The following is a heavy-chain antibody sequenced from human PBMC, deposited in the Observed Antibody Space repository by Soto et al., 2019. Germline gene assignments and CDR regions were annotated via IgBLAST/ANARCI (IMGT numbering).Heavy chain of an antibody. J-gene: IGHJ4*02. CDR3: AREIGYSYGPFDY. CDR2: ISSSGSNI. Sequence: QVQLVESGGGWVKPGGTLRLSCAASGCTFGDYCMSWIRQAPGKGLEWVSYISSSGSNIYYADSVKGRFTISRDNAKNSLSLQMNSLRAEDTAVYYCAREIGYSYGPFDYWGQGTLVTVSS. V-gene: IGHV3-11*01. CDR1: GCTFGDYC. D-gene: IGHD5-18*01.